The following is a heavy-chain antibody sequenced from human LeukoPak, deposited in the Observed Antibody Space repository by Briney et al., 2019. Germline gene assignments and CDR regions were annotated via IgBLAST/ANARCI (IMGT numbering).Heavy chain of an antibody. J-gene: IGHJ4*02. CDR3: ARASVTMIVVAPQPDY. V-gene: IGHV1-46*01. Sequence: ASVKVSCKASGYTFTSYYMHWVRQAPGQGLEWMGIINPSGGSTSYAQKFQGRVTMTRDTSTSTAYMELRSLRSDDTAVYYCARASVTMIVVAPQPDYWGQGTLVTVSS. D-gene: IGHD3-22*01. CDR2: INPSGGST. CDR1: GYTFTSYY.